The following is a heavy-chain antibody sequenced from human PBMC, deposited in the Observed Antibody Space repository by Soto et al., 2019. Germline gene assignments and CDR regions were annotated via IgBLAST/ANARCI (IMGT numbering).Heavy chain of an antibody. V-gene: IGHV3-21*01. Sequence: GGSLRLSCAASGFTFSSYSMNWVRQAPGKGLEWVSSISSSSSYIYYADSVKGRFTISRDNYKNTLYLQMNSLRAEDTAVYYCARASITMIVVVPFDYWGQGTLVTVSS. D-gene: IGHD3-22*01. CDR2: ISSSSSYI. J-gene: IGHJ4*02. CDR1: GFTFSSYS. CDR3: ARASITMIVVVPFDY.